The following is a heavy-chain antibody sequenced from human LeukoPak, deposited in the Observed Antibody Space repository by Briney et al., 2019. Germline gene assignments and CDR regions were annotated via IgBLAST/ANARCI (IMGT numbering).Heavy chain of an antibody. CDR2: ISYDGSNK. J-gene: IGHJ3*02. CDR1: GFTFSSYA. V-gene: IGHV3-30-3*01. D-gene: IGHD4-23*01. Sequence: GGSLRLSCAASGFTFSSYAMHWVRQAPGKGLEWVAVISYDGSNKYYADSVKGRFTISRDNSKNTLYLQMNSLRVEDTAVYYCANGGNSPDDAFDIWGQGTMVTVSS. CDR3: ANGGNSPDDAFDI.